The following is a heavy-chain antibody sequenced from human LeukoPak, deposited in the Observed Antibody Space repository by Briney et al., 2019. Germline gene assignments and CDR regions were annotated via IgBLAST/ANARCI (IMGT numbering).Heavy chain of an antibody. CDR2: INHSGST. D-gene: IGHD6-13*01. J-gene: IGHJ4*02. V-gene: IGHV4-34*01. CDR3: ARESVGSSWFLDY. Sequence: SETLSLTCAVYGGTFSGYYWSWLRQPPGKGLEWIGEINHSGSTNYNPSLKSRVTISLDMSNNQFSLKLTSVTAADTAVYYCARESVGSSWFLDYWGQGTLVTVSS. CDR1: GGTFSGYY.